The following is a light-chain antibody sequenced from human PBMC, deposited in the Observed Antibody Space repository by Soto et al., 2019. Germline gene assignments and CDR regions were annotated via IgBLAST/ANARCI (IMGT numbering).Light chain of an antibody. CDR1: QGISSY. CDR2: AAS. J-gene: IGKJ1*01. CDR3: QQVNSYPRT. Sequence: DIQLTQSPSFLSASVGDRVTITCRASQGISSYLAWYQQKPGKAPKLLIYAASTLQSGVPSRFSGSGSATEFTLTITSLQPEDFATYYCQQVNSYPRTFGQGTKVEIK. V-gene: IGKV1-9*01.